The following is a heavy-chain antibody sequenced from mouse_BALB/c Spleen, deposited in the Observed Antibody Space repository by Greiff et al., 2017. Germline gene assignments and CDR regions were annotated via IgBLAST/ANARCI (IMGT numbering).Heavy chain of an antibody. D-gene: IGHD2-1*01. Sequence: EVKLQESGPELVKPGASVKISCKASGYTFTDYNMHWVKQSHGKSLEWIGYIYPYNGGTGYNQKFKSKATLTVDNSSSTAYMELRSLTSEDSAVYYCARDGNYLYYAMDYWGQGTSVTVSS. V-gene: IGHV1S29*02. CDR3: ARDGNYLYYAMDY. CDR1: GYTFTDYN. J-gene: IGHJ4*01. CDR2: IYPYNGGT.